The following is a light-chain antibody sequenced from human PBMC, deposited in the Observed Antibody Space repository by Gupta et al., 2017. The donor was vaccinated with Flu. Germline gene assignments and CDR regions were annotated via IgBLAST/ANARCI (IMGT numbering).Light chain of an antibody. CDR2: DTN. CDR3: PSDDTSLNVV. J-gene: IGLJ3*02. CDR1: SSNIGAGYD. Sequence: QSVLTLPTSMAGAPGQWVTIPCTGSSSNIGAGYDVHWYQQVPGTAPMLIDYDTNSRPAGVPKRVSGSWSGTSTSLTITGLQAEDETYYYCPSDDTSLNVVFGGGTKLTVL. V-gene: IGLV1-40*01.